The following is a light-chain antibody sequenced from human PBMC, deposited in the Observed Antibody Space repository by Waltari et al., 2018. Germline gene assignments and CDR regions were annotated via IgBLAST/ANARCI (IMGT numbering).Light chain of an antibody. Sequence: QSALTQPASVSGSPGQSITLSCPGTSSDLGGYTFVSWYQQHPGKAPKLMIYDVSHRPSGVSDRFSGSKSGNTASLTISGLQAEDEANYFCSSSTSSSTVLFGGGTKLTAL. V-gene: IGLV2-14*03. CDR1: SSDLGGYTF. CDR3: SSSTSSSTVL. J-gene: IGLJ2*01. CDR2: DVS.